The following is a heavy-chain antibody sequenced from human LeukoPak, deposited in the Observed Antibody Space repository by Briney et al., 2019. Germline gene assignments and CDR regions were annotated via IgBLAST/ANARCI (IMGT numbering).Heavy chain of an antibody. D-gene: IGHD2-15*01. V-gene: IGHV3-33*01. CDR2: IWYDGSNK. Sequence: GGSLRLSCAASGFTFSSYGMHWVRQAPGKGLEWVAVIWYDGSNKYYADSVKGRFTISRDNSKNTLYLQMNSLRAEDTAAYYCATSPDIVVVVPRVAFDIWGQGTMVTVSS. CDR1: GFTFSSYG. CDR3: ATSPDIVVVVPRVAFDI. J-gene: IGHJ3*02.